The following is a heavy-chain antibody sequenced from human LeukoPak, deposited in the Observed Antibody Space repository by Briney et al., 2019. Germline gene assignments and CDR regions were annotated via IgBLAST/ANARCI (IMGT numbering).Heavy chain of an antibody. J-gene: IGHJ4*02. CDR3: ATLRPITMVRGAFGY. CDR2: INPNSGGT. V-gene: IGHV1-2*02. CDR1: GYTFTGYY. Sequence: ASVKVSCKASGYTFTGYYMHWVRQAPGQGLEWMGWINPNSGGTNYAQKFQGRVTMTRDTSISTAYMELSRLRSDDTAVYYCATLRPITMVRGAFGYWGQGTLVTVSS. D-gene: IGHD3-10*01.